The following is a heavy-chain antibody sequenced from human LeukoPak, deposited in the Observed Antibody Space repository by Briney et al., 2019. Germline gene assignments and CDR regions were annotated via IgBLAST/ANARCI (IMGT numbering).Heavy chain of an antibody. J-gene: IGHJ4*02. V-gene: IGHV6-1*01. CDR1: GDSISSNTAA. D-gene: IGHD1-26*01. CDR3: AREVYTIVGATSGYDY. CDR2: TYYRSKWYN. Sequence: SQTLSLTCAISGDSISSNTAAWDWIRQSPSRGLEWLGRTYYRSKWYNDYAVSVKSRITINPDTSKNQFSLQLNSVTPEDTAVYYCAREVYTIVGATSGYDYWGQGTLVTVSS.